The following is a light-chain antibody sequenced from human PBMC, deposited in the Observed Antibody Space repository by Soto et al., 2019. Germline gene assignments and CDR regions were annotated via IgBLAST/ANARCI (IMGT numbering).Light chain of an antibody. CDR3: GTWDTSLSRV. V-gene: IGLV1-51*02. CDR2: ENT. CDR1: SSDIGRHH. J-gene: IGLJ1*01. Sequence: QSALTQPPSVSAAPGQKVSISCSGSSSDIGRHHVSWYQQLPGTAPKLLIYENTKRPSGIPDRFSGSKSGTSATLGITGLQTGDEADYYCGTWDTSLSRVFGTGTKVTV.